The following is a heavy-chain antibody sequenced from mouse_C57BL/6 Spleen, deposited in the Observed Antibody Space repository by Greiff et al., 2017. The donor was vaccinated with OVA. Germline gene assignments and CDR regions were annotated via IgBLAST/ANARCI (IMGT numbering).Heavy chain of an antibody. CDR3: TRERKYYGNLYYDMDY. J-gene: IGHJ4*01. D-gene: IGHD1-1*01. Sequence: EVMLVESGEGLVKPGGSLKLSCAASGFTFSSYAMSWVRQTPEKRLEWVAYIRSGGAYIYYADTVKGRFTISGDNARNTLYLQMSSLQSEDTAMYYCTRERKYYGNLYYDMDYWSQGTTVAVNS. V-gene: IGHV5-9-1*02. CDR1: GFTFSSYA. CDR2: IRSGGAYI.